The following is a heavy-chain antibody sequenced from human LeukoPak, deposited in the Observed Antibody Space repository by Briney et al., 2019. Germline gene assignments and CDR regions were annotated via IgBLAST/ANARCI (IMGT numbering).Heavy chain of an antibody. D-gene: IGHD5-12*01. CDR3: ARGFDSKSTYFDY. V-gene: IGHV4-59*01. CDR1: GGSISSYY. J-gene: IGHJ4*02. CDR2: IYYSGST. Sequence: PSETLSLTCTVSGGSISSYYWSWIRQPPGKGLEWIGYIYYSGSTNYNPSLKSRVTISVDTSKNQFSLKLRSVTAADTAVYYCARGFDSKSTYFDYWGQGTLVTVSS.